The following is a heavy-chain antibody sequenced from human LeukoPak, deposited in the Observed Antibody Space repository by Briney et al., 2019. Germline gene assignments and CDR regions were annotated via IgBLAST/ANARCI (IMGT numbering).Heavy chain of an antibody. CDR1: GGSISSSSYY. D-gene: IGHD5-18*01. V-gene: IGHV4-39*07. Sequence: SETLSLTCTVSGGSISSSSYYWGWIRQPPGKGLEWIGSIYYSGSTYYNPSLKSRVTISVDTSKNQFSLKLSSVTAADTAVYYCARDVDTAMVHGAFDIWGQGTMVTVSS. CDR2: IYYSGST. CDR3: ARDVDTAMVHGAFDI. J-gene: IGHJ3*02.